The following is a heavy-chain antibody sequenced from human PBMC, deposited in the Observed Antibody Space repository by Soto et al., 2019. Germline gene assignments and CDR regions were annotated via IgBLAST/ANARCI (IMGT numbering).Heavy chain of an antibody. D-gene: IGHD2-2*01. CDR3: ARLPTSMPGLDY. Sequence: QVQLQESGPGLVKPSETLSLTCTVSGGSISSYYWSWIRQPPGKGLEWIGYIYYSGSTNYNPSLKSRVTISVDTSKNQFSLKLSSVTAADTAVYYCARLPTSMPGLDYWGQGTLVTVSS. V-gene: IGHV4-59*08. CDR2: IYYSGST. J-gene: IGHJ4*02. CDR1: GGSISSYY.